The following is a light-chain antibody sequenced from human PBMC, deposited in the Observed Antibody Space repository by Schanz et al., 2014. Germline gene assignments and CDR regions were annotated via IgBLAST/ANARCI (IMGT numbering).Light chain of an antibody. CDR1: SSDVGGYNF. Sequence: QSALTQPASVSGSPGQSITISCTGSSSDVGGYNFVSWYQHHPGQAPKLLIYDVSKRPSGVYTRFSGSKSGNTASLTISGLQAEDEADYYCTSYTSSSTPVVFGGGTKLTVL. CDR3: TSYTSSSTPVV. CDR2: DVS. J-gene: IGLJ2*01. V-gene: IGLV2-14*02.